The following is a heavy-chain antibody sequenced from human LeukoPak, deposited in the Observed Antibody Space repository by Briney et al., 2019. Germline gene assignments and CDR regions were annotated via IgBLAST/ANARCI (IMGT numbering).Heavy chain of an antibody. D-gene: IGHD6-13*01. CDR1: GFTFSSYS. CDR2: ISSSSSHI. V-gene: IGHV3-21*01. Sequence: GGSLRLSCAASGFTFSSYSMNWVRQAPGKGLEWVSSISSSSSHIYYADSVKGRFTISRDNAKNSLYLQMNSLRAEDTAVYYCARETAGYYYYMDVWGKGTTVTVSS. CDR3: ARETAGYYYYMDV. J-gene: IGHJ6*03.